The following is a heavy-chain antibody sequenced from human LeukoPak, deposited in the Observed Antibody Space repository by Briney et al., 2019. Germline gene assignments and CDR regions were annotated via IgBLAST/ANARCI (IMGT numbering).Heavy chain of an antibody. Sequence: SETLSLTCAVYGGSFSGYYWSWIRHPPGKGLEWIGEINHSGSTNYNPSFKSRVTITVDTPKKQFSHKLSSVPAADTAVYYCARSGGSLTPLRGYYYYMDVWGKGTTVTISS. J-gene: IGHJ6*03. D-gene: IGHD2-15*01. CDR2: INHSGST. V-gene: IGHV4-34*01. CDR3: ARSGGSLTPLRGYYYYMDV. CDR1: GGSFSGYY.